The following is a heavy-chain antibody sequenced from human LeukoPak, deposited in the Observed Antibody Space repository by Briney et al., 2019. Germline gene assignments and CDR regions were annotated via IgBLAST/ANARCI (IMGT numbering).Heavy chain of an antibody. V-gene: IGHV3-23*01. CDR2: ISGSGAGT. J-gene: IGHJ4*02. CDR3: ARDAVSSGYPYYFDY. CDR1: GFNFATFA. D-gene: IGHD6-19*01. Sequence: QPGGSLRLSCTASGFNFATFAMDWVRQAPGKGLEWVSAISGSGAGTYYADSVKGRFTISRDTAKKSLYLQMNSLSAEDTAVYYCARDAVSSGYPYYFDYWGQGALVIVSS.